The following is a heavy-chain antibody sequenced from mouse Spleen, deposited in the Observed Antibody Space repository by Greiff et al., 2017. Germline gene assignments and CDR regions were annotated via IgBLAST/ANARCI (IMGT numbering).Heavy chain of an antibody. CDR3: ARGDYFGY. V-gene: IGHV1-81*01. Sequence: VQLQQPGAELVKPGASVKLSCKASGYTFTSYGISWVRQRTGQGLEWIGEIYPRSGNTYYNEKFKGKATLTADKASSTAYMELRSLTSEDSAVYFCARGDYFGYWGQSTTLTVPS. CDR2: IYPRSGNT. CDR1: GYTFTSYG. J-gene: IGHJ2*01.